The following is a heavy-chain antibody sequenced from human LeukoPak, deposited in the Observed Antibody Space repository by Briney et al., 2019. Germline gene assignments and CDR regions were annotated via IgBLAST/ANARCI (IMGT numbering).Heavy chain of an antibody. Sequence: GGSLRLSCAASGFTLSSYAMSWVRQAPGKGLEWVSSISASGGSTNYADSVKGRFTISRGNSKNTVYLQMNSLRAEDTAVYYCAKVMKGSERLTMVRGVIIKTAGLYYMDVWGKGTTVTVSS. CDR1: GFTLSSYA. V-gene: IGHV3-23*01. J-gene: IGHJ6*03. CDR3: AKVMKGSERLTMVRGVIIKTAGLYYMDV. CDR2: ISASGGST. D-gene: IGHD3-10*01.